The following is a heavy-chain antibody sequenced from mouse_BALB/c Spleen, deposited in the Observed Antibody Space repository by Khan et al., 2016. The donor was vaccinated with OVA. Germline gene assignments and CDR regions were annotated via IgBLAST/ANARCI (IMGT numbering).Heavy chain of an antibody. Sequence: VQLQQSGPDLVKPGASVKISCKASGYSFTLYYMSWVKQSHGKSLEWIGRINPNTDNINYNQEFKGRAILTVDKSSNTAYMELRSLTSEDSAVYICARGYDFIASWGQGTLVTVSA. CDR1: GYSFTLYY. D-gene: IGHD2-14*01. CDR2: INPNTDNI. CDR3: ARGYDFIAS. J-gene: IGHJ3*01. V-gene: IGHV1-26*01.